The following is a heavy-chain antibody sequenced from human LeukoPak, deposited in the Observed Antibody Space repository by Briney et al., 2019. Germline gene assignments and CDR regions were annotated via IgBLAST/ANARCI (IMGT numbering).Heavy chain of an antibody. J-gene: IGHJ4*02. CDR2: ISSSSSYI. Sequence: GGSLRLSCAASGFTFSSYSMNWVRQAPGKGLEWVSSISSSSSYIYYADSVKGRFTISRDNAKNSLYLQMNSLRAEDTAVYYCVRGPYDILTGYYLNYWGQGTLVTVSS. V-gene: IGHV3-21*01. D-gene: IGHD3-9*01. CDR3: VRGPYDILTGYYLNY. CDR1: GFTFSSYS.